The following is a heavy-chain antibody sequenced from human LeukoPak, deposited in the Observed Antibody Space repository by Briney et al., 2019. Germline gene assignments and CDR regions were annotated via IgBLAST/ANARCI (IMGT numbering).Heavy chain of an antibody. J-gene: IGHJ4*02. CDR2: ISYDGSNQ. CDR3: AKEVTSLDD. D-gene: IGHD2-21*02. CDR1: GFTFSSYG. V-gene: IGHV3-30*18. Sequence: PGRSLRLSCAASGFTFSSYGMHWVRQAPGKGLEWVALISYDGSNQYYADSVKGRFTVSRDNSKNTLSMQMNSLRVEDTAVYYCAKEVTSLDDWGLGALVTVSS.